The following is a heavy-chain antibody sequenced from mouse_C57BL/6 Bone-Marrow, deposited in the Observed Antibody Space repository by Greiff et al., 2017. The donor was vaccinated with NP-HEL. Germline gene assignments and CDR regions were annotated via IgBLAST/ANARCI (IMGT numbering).Heavy chain of an antibody. J-gene: IGHJ1*03. CDR1: GYTFTSYT. CDR3: ARSRITTVVDWYFDV. CDR2: INPSSGYT. D-gene: IGHD1-1*01. V-gene: IGHV1-4*01. Sequence: VQLQESGAELARPGASVKMSCKASGYTFTSYTMHWVKQRPGPGLEWIGYINPSSGYTTYNHKFKDKATLTADKSSSTAYMQLSSLTSEDSAVYYCARSRITTVVDWYFDVWGTGTTVTVSS.